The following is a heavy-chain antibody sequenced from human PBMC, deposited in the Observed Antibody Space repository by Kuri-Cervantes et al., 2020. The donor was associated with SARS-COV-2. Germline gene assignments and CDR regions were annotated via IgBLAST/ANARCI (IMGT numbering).Heavy chain of an antibody. CDR1: GFTFSNAW. CDR2: IKSKTDGGTT. Sequence: GESLKISCAASGFTFSNAWMNWVRQAPGKGLEWVGRIKSKTDGGTTDYAAPVKGRFTISRDDSKNTLYLQMNSLKTEDTAVYYCARMGRWLQLGYYYGMDVWGQGTTVTVSS. CDR3: ARMGRWLQLGYYYGMDV. D-gene: IGHD5-24*01. V-gene: IGHV3-15*07. J-gene: IGHJ6*02.